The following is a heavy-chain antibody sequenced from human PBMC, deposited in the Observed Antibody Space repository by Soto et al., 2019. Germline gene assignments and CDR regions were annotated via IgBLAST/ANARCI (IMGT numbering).Heavy chain of an antibody. D-gene: IGHD2-15*01. V-gene: IGHV1-18*01. CDR3: ARDRSDYCSGGNCYRGFDM. CDR2: INPNNGNT. J-gene: IGHJ3*02. Sequence: ASVKVSCKASGYTFTSYGISWVRQAPGQGLEWMGIINPNNGNTNYAQKFQGRVTMTRDTSTSTVYMELSSLRSEDTAVYYCARDRSDYCSGGNCYRGFDMWGRGAMVTVSS. CDR1: GYTFTSYG.